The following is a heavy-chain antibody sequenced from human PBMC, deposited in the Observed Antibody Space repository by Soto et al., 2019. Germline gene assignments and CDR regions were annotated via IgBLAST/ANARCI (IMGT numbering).Heavy chain of an antibody. CDR1: GFTFSSYG. D-gene: IGHD3-10*02. V-gene: IGHV3-33*01. J-gene: IGHJ4*02. Sequence: GGSLRLSCAASGFTFSSYGMHWVRQAPGKGLEWVAVIWYDGSNKYYADSVKGRFTISRDNSKNTLYLQMNSLRAEDTAVYYCARVMKWPMIREYYFYFCGQGTLVPVSS. CDR2: IWYDGSNK. CDR3: ARVMKWPMIREYYFYF.